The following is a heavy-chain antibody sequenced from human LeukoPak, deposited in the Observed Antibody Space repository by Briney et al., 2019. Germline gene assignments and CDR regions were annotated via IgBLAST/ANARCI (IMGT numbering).Heavy chain of an antibody. V-gene: IGHV3-21*01. Sequence: GGSLRLSCAASGFTFSSYSMNWVRQAPGKGLEWVSSISNSGSYIYYADSVKGRFTISRDNAKNSLYLQMNSLRAEDTAVYYCANHLACGSTSCPPFDSWGQGTLVTVSS. J-gene: IGHJ4*02. CDR1: GFTFSSYS. CDR3: ANHLACGSTSCPPFDS. D-gene: IGHD2-2*01. CDR2: ISNSGSYI.